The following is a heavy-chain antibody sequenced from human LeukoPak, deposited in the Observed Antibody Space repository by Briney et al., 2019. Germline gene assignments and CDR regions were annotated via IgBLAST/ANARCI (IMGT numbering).Heavy chain of an antibody. D-gene: IGHD2-15*01. CDR1: GGSISSTSYY. CDR3: ATDRGTPDV. J-gene: IGHJ6*04. CDR2: IYYSGST. Sequence: NPSETLSLTCTVSGGSISSTSYYWGWIRQPPGKGLEWIGSIYYSGSTYYNPSLKSRVTISVDTSKNQFSLKLSSVTAADTAVYYCATDRGTPDVWGKGTTVTVSS. V-gene: IGHV4-39*07.